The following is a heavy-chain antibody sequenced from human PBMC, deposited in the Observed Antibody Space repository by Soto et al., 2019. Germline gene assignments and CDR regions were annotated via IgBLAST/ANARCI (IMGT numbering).Heavy chain of an antibody. Sequence: GGSLRLSCTGSGFPFSAYNINWVRQAPGKGLEWVSSITVGSSHIYQPNSMKGRFTISRDDAKNSVYLQIDSLRDEDTALYYCSRSPEVGVRGAYWGQGTLVTV. D-gene: IGHD3-16*01. J-gene: IGHJ4*02. CDR2: ITVGSSHI. CDR1: GFPFSAYN. V-gene: IGHV3-21*01. CDR3: SRSPEVGVRGAY.